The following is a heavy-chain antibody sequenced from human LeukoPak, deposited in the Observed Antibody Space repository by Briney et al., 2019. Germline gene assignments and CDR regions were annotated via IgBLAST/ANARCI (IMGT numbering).Heavy chain of an antibody. Sequence: PSETLSLTCTVSGGSISSYYWSWIRQPPGKGLEWIGSIYYSGSTYYNPSLKSQVTISVDTSKNQFSLKLSSVTAADTAVYYCARLRAMVTWYFDLWGRGTLVTVSS. CDR3: ARLRAMVTWYFDL. D-gene: IGHD5-18*01. CDR2: IYYSGST. CDR1: GGSISSYY. V-gene: IGHV4-59*12. J-gene: IGHJ2*01.